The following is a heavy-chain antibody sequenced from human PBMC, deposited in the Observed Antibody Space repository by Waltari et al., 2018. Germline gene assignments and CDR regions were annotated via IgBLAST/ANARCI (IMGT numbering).Heavy chain of an antibody. D-gene: IGHD4-17*01. V-gene: IGHV3-7*01. CDR2: IKQDGSEK. Sequence: EVQLVESGGGLVQPGGSLRLSCAASGFTFSSHWMIWVRQAPGKGLEWVANIKQDGSEKYYVDSVKGRFTISRDNAKNSLYLQMNSLRAEDTAVYYCARYGDYGATGDYWGQGTLVTVSS. J-gene: IGHJ4*02. CDR3: ARYGDYGATGDY. CDR1: GFTFSSHW.